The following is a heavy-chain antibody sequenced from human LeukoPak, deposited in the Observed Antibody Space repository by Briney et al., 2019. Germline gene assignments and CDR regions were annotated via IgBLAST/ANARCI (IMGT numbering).Heavy chain of an antibody. CDR2: INHSGST. D-gene: IGHD6-6*01. CDR3: ARGKRYSSSSYLDY. CDR1: GGSFSGYY. J-gene: IGHJ4*02. Sequence: SETLSLTCAVYGGSFSGYYWSWIRQPPGKGLEWIGEINHSGSTNYNPSLKSRVTISVDTSKNQFSLKLSSVTAADTAVYYCARGKRYSSSSYLDYWGQGTLVTVSS. V-gene: IGHV4-34*01.